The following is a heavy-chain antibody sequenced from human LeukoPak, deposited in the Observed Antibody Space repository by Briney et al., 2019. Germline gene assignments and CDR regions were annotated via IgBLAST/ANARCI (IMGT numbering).Heavy chain of an antibody. CDR1: GFTFDDYA. Sequence: GGSLRLSCAASGFTFDDYAMDWVRQAPGKGLEWVSLISGDGGRTFYADSVKGRFTSSRDNSKSSLYLQMNSLRTEDTALYYCAKDLASLYDAFDIWGQGTMVTVSS. CDR2: ISGDGGRT. CDR3: AKDLASLYDAFDI. J-gene: IGHJ3*02. V-gene: IGHV3-43*02.